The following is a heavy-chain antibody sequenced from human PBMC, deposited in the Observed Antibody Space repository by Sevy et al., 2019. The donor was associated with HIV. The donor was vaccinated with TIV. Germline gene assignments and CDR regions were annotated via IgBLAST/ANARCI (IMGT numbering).Heavy chain of an antibody. CDR3: AKDLVSGAGFYAFDM. V-gene: IGHV3-9*01. Sequence: GGSLRLSCAASGFNFNEYAMHWVRQAPGKGLEWVSGITWNSDSVVYADSVKGRFTISRDKAKNSLYLQMNSLRPEDTAVVYCAKDLVSGAGFYAFDMWGQGTMVTVSS. CDR2: ITWNSDSV. CDR1: GFNFNEYA. J-gene: IGHJ3*02. D-gene: IGHD6-19*01.